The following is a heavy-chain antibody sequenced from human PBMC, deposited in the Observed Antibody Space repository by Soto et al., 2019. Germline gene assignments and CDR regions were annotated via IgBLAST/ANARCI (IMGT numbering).Heavy chain of an antibody. CDR2: VSGSGGST. J-gene: IGHJ6*02. V-gene: IGHV3-23*01. CDR3: AKGAAAAYDMDV. CDR1: GVTFSSFA. Sequence: GGSLRLSCAASGVTFSSFAMSWVRQTPRKGLEWVSAVSGSGGSTYYTDSVKGRFTISRDNSKNTLYLQMNSLRAEDTALYYCAKGAAAAYDMDVWGQGTTVTVSS. D-gene: IGHD6-13*01.